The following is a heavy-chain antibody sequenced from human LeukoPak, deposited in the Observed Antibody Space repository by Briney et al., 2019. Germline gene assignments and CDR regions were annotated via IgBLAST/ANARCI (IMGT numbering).Heavy chain of an antibody. CDR3: ARHGGLRYQLLYNY. CDR1: GGSISSYY. D-gene: IGHD2-2*02. Sequence: PSETLSLTCTVSGGSISSYYWSWIRQPPGKGLEWIGYIYYSGSTYYNPSLKSRVTISVDTSKNQFSLKLSSVTAADTAVYYCARHGGLRYQLLYNYWGQGTLVTVSS. J-gene: IGHJ4*02. V-gene: IGHV4-59*08. CDR2: IYYSGST.